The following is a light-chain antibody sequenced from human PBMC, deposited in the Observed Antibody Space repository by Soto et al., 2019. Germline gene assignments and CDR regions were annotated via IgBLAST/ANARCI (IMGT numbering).Light chain of an antibody. J-gene: IGLJ2*01. Sequence: QSVLTQPPSVSAAPGRKVTISCSGSSSNIGERYVSWYQHLPGTAPKLLIYDNNKRPSRIPDRFSGSSSGTSATLGITGLRTGDEADYYCGSWDSSLSTGIFGGGTKLTVL. CDR3: GSWDSSLSTGI. CDR1: SSNIGERY. V-gene: IGLV1-51*01. CDR2: DNN.